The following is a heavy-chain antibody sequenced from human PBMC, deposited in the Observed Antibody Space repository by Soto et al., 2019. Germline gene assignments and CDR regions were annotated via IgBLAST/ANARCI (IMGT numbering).Heavy chain of an antibody. CDR3: ARRAMVRGVGPTYSYYGMDV. CDR1: GGSISSGGYY. D-gene: IGHD3-10*01. J-gene: IGHJ6*02. CDR2: IYYSGST. Sequence: TLSLTCTVSGGSISSGGYYWSWIRQHPGKGLEWIGYIYYSGSTYYNPSLKSRVTISVDTSKNQFSLKLSSVTAADTAVYYCARRAMVRGVGPTYSYYGMDVWGQGTTVTVSS. V-gene: IGHV4-31*03.